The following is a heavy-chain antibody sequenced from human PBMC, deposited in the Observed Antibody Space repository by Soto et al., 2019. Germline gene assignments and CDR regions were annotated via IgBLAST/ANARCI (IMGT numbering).Heavy chain of an antibody. CDR1: GFTFDDYA. CDR2: ISWNSGSI. V-gene: IGHV3-9*01. D-gene: IGHD1-1*01. J-gene: IGHJ4*02. CDR3: AKATGTTKAFDY. Sequence: PGGSLRLSCAASGFTFDDYAMHWVRQAPGKGLEWVSGISWNSGSIGYADSVKGRFTISRDNAKNSLYLQMNSLRAEDAALYYCAKATGTTKAFDYWGQGTLVTVSS.